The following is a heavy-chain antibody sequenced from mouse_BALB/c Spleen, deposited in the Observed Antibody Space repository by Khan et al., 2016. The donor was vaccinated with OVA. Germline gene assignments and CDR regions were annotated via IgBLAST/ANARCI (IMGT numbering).Heavy chain of an antibody. J-gene: IGHJ2*01. Sequence: EVELVESGGGLVQPGGSMKLSCVASGFTFSNYWMNWVRQSPGKGLEWVAEIRSKSDDYVTHYAETGKGRFTISRDDSKSSGYLQMNNLRAEDTGFYYCWILLWGQGTTLTVSS. CDR3: WILL. CDR1: GFTFSNYW. V-gene: IGHV6-6*02. CDR2: IRSKSDDYVT.